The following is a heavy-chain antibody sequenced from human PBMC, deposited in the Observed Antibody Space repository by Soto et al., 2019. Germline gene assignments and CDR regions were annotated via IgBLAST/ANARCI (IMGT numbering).Heavy chain of an antibody. J-gene: IGHJ2*01. CDR2: INHSGST. CDR1: GASFSDSY. D-gene: IGHD1-1*01. CDR3: AREVPSRYFDL. Sequence: QVRLQQWGAGLLKPSETLSLTCAVYGASFSDSYWNWIRHPPGKGLEWIGEINHSGSTIYNTSLDSRVTISLDTSRKQFTLKMRSATAADTAVYYCAREVPSRYFDLWGRGTPVTVSS. V-gene: IGHV4-34*01.